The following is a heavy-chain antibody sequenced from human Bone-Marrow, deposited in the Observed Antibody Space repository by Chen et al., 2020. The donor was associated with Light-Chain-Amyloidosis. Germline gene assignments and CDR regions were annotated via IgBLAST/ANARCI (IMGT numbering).Heavy chain of an antibody. V-gene: IGHV3-74*01. J-gene: IGHJ4*02. D-gene: IGHD1-1*01. CDR1: GFTFSDYY. CDR3: ARSVSGTFDY. CDR2: SNGDGTDI. Sequence: DVQLVESGGGLIQPGESLRLSCAASGFTFSDYYMHWVRQGPGKGLVWVSRSNGDGTDIKYADSVRGRFTISRDSAKNTVYLQMNRLRTEDTAVYYCARSVSGTFDYWGQGALVTVSS.